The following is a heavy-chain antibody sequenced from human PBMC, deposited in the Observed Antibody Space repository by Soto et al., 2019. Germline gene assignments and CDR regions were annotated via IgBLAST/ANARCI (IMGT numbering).Heavy chain of an antibody. J-gene: IGHJ4*02. CDR1: GFTFSSYA. V-gene: IGHV3-30-3*01. CDR2: ISYDGSNK. Sequence: QVQLVESGGGVVQPGRSLRLSCAASGFTFSSYAMHWVRQAPGKGLEWVAVISYDGSNKYYADSVKGRFTISRDNSKNTLYLQMNSLRAEDTAVYYCARDNVLLWFGDGIDYWGQGTLVTVSS. CDR3: ARDNVLLWFGDGIDY. D-gene: IGHD3-10*01.